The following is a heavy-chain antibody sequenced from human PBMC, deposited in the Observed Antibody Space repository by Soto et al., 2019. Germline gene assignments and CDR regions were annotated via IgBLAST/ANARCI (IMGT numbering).Heavy chain of an antibody. CDR2: IIPTLGIA. J-gene: IGHJ4*02. CDR1: GGTFSTYT. CDR3: ATFRGEGYNDY. Sequence: QVPLVQSGAEVKKPGSSVKLSCTASGGTFSTYTVSWVRQAPGQGLEWMGRIIPTLGIANYAQQFQGRVTITADKSTSTAYLELSSLRSEDTAVYYCATFRGEGYNDYWGQGTLVTVSS. V-gene: IGHV1-69*02. D-gene: IGHD5-12*01.